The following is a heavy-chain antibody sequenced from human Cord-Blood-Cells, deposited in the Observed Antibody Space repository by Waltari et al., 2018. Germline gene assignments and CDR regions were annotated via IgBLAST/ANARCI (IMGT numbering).Heavy chain of an antibody. J-gene: IGHJ3*02. CDR1: GYTFTGYY. V-gene: IGHV1-2*04. D-gene: IGHD7-27*01. Sequence: QVQLVQSGAEVKKPGASVKVSCKAYGYTFTGYYMHWVRQAPGQGLEWKGWINPNSGSKNYAQKFQGWVTMTRDTSISTAYMELSRLRSDDTAVYYCARGMGNDAFDIWGQGTMVTVSS. CDR2: INPNSGSK. CDR3: ARGMGNDAFDI.